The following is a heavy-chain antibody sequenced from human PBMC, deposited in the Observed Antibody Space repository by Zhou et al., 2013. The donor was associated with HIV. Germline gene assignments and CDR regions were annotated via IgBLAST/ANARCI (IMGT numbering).Heavy chain of an antibody. V-gene: IGHV1-69*04. J-gene: IGHJ6*03. CDR1: GGTFSNFP. CDR2: ITPLVSTA. CDR3: ARGLVVPAAISYYYMDV. Sequence: QVQLVQSGAEVKKPGSAVKVSCKASGGTFSNFPISWVRQAPGQGLEWMGRITPLVSTANYAQNFQARLTITADKSTRTAYMELTSLTYEDTAVYYCARGLVVPAAISYYYMDVWGEGTTVTGLL. D-gene: IGHD2-2*01.